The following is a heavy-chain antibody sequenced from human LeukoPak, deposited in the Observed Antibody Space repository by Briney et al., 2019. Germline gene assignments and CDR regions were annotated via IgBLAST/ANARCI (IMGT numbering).Heavy chain of an antibody. Sequence: ASVKVSCKASGYTFTSYGISWVRQAPGQGLEWMGWISAYNGNTNYAQKVQGRVTMTTDTSTSTAYMELRSLRSDDTAVYYCARDRSIAVASEIDYWGQGTLVTVSS. CDR3: ARDRSIAVASEIDY. CDR1: GYTFTSYG. D-gene: IGHD6-19*01. CDR2: ISAYNGNT. J-gene: IGHJ4*02. V-gene: IGHV1-18*01.